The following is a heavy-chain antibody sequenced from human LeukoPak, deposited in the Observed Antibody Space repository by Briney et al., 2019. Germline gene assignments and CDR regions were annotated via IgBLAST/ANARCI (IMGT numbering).Heavy chain of an antibody. D-gene: IGHD6-6*01. CDR2: IYYSGST. CDR3: ARAVRYGSSPDFDY. J-gene: IGHJ4*02. CDR1: GGSISNYY. Sequence: NPSETLSLTCTVSGGSISNYYWSWIRQPPGKGLEWIGYIYYSGSTSYNPSLKSRVTISVDTTKNQFSLKLSSVTAADTAVYYCARAVRYGSSPDFDYWGQGTLVTVSS. V-gene: IGHV4-59*01.